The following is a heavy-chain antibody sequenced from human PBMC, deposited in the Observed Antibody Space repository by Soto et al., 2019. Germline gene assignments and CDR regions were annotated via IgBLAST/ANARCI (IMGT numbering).Heavy chain of an antibody. CDR3: AKDRYDYYGSGSNYGMDV. CDR2: ISWNSGNI. D-gene: IGHD3-10*01. CDR1: GFTFDDFA. Sequence: EVQLVESGGGLVQPGRSLRLSCAASGFTFDDFAMHWVRQAPGKGLEWVSGISWNSGNIGYADSVKGRFTISRDNAKNSLYLQMNSLRVEDTALYYCAKDRYDYYGSGSNYGMDVLGQGTTVTVSS. V-gene: IGHV3-9*01. J-gene: IGHJ6*02.